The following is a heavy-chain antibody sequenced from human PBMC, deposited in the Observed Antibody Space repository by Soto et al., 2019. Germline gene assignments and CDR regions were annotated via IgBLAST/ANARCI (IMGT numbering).Heavy chain of an antibody. CDR2: IYYSGTT. CDR3: ARKTAFDI. V-gene: IGHV4-59*01. J-gene: IGHJ3*02. CDR1: GGSINSDH. Sequence: NPSETLSLTCTVSGGSINSDHWSWIRQPPGKGLEWIGYIYYSGTTNYNPSLKSRVTISVDTSRNQFSLKLSSVTAADTAVYYCARKTAFDIWGQVSIVSVS.